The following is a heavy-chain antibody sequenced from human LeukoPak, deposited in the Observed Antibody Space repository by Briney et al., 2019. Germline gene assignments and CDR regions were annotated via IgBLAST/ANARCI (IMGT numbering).Heavy chain of an antibody. J-gene: IGHJ4*02. Sequence: GGSLRLSCAASGFTFSSYAMNWVRQAPGKGLEWVSGISGSGSNTYYADSVMGRFTISRDNSKNTLYLQMNSLRAEDSAVYYCTKDVLSGTYYYFDQWGQGTLVTVSS. CDR1: GFTFSSYA. CDR2: ISGSGSNT. D-gene: IGHD1-26*01. CDR3: TKDVLSGTYYYFDQ. V-gene: IGHV3-23*01.